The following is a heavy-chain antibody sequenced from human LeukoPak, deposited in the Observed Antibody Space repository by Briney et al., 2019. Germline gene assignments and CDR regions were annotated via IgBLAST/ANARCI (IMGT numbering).Heavy chain of an antibody. Sequence: GESLKISCMGSGYNFANYWIGWVRQMPGKGLEWMGIIYPGDSDTTYSPSFQGQVTISADKSISTAYLQWRSLKASDTAMYYCARGRDYGDYGDYYGMDVWGQGTTVTVSS. CDR1: GYNFANYW. V-gene: IGHV5-51*01. J-gene: IGHJ6*02. CDR3: ARGRDYGDYGDYYGMDV. CDR2: IYPGDSDT. D-gene: IGHD4-17*01.